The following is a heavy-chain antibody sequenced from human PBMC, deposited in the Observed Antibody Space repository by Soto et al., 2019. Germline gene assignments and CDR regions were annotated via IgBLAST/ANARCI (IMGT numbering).Heavy chain of an antibody. D-gene: IGHD6-13*01. CDR2: IGDSGATT. CDR1: GFTFSSSS. J-gene: IGHJ4*02. Sequence: GGSLRLSCAASGFTFSSSSMSWVRQAPGKGLEWVSSIGDSGATTYYGDSVKGRFTISRDNSKNTLYLQMNSLRAEDTAVYYCAKALYISSWFLDYWGQGTPVTVSS. V-gene: IGHV3-23*01. CDR3: AKALYISSWFLDY.